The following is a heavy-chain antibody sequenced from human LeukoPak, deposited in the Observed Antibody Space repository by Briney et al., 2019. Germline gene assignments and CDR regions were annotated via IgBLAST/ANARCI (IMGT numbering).Heavy chain of an antibody. Sequence: XSVKVSYKASGGTFNSYAISWVRQAPGQGLEWMGGIIPIFGTANYAQKFQGRVTITADESTSTAYMELSSLRSEDTAVYYCARGPYYYDSSGYYLSFDYWGRGTLVTVSS. J-gene: IGHJ4*02. CDR2: IIPIFGTA. CDR1: GGTFNSYA. CDR3: ARGPYYYDSSGYYLSFDY. V-gene: IGHV1-69*13. D-gene: IGHD3-22*01.